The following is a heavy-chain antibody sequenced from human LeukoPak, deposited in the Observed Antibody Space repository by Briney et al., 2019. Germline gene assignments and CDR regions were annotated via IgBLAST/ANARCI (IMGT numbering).Heavy chain of an antibody. J-gene: IGHJ4*02. CDR2: IKPGDGTT. D-gene: IGHD6-6*01. V-gene: IGHV1-46*01. CDR1: GYTFTNYW. CDR3: ARDSDRSSIDY. Sequence: ASVKVSCKASGYTFTNYWVHWVRRASGQGLEWMGIIKPGDGTTNYAQKFQGGVTLTWDTSTSTVYMELSSLRSEDTAVYYCARDSDRSSIDYWGQGTLLTVSS.